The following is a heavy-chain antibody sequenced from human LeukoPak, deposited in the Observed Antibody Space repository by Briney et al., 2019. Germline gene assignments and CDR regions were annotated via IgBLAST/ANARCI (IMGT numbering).Heavy chain of an antibody. D-gene: IGHD2-21*02. V-gene: IGHV3-20*04. CDR2: INWNGGST. J-gene: IGHJ3*02. Sequence: PGGSLRPSCAASGFTFDDYGMTWVRQGPGKGLEWVSGINWNGGSTGYADSVKGRFTISRDNAKNSLYLQMSSLRAEDTAFYYCARVYMGSDGDCHPGGCRKRLTFDIWGQGTMVTISS. CDR1: GFTFDDYG. CDR3: ARVYMGSDGDCHPGGCRKRLTFDI.